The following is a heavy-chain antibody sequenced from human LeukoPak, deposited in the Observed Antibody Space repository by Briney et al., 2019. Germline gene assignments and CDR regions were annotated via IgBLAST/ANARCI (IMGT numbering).Heavy chain of an antibody. CDR3: ARSEFIAVAPFDY. D-gene: IGHD6-19*01. Sequence: GESLKISCKGSGYSFTSYWIGWVRQMPGKGLGWMGIIYPGDSDTRYSPSFQGQVTISADRSISTAYLQWSSLKASDTAMYYCARSEFIAVAPFDYWGQGTLVTVSS. V-gene: IGHV5-51*01. J-gene: IGHJ4*02. CDR1: GYSFTSYW. CDR2: IYPGDSDT.